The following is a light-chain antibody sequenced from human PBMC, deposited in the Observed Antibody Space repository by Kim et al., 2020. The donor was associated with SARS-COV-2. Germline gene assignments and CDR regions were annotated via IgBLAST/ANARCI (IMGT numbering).Light chain of an antibody. Sequence: QSVLTQPPSLSAAPGQRVTISCSGGTSNIGSDYVSWYQQLPGAAPKLLIYNTNLRPSGISHRFSGSKSGTSATLEISGLQTGDEADYYCASWDTSLTAGIFGGGTKVTVL. J-gene: IGLJ2*01. V-gene: IGLV1-51*01. CDR1: TSNIGSDY. CDR3: ASWDTSLTAGI. CDR2: NTN.